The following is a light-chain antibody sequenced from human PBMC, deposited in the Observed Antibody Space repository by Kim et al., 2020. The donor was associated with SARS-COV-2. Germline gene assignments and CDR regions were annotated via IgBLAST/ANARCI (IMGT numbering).Light chain of an antibody. CDR2: TAS. V-gene: IGKV1-17*01. J-gene: IGKJ1*01. CDR3: LQYDSYPWT. CDR1: HGIRNN. Sequence: ASVGYRVTITCRASHGIRNNLNWYQQKPGKAPKRLIYTASSLQSGVPSRFGGSGSGTEFTLTISSLQPEDFATYYCLQYDSYPWTFGQGTKVDIK.